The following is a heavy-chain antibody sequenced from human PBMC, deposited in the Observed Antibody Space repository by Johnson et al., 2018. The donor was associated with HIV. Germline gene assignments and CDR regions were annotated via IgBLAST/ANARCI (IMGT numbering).Heavy chain of an antibody. CDR3: ARDRALGWELLGAFDI. CDR1: GFTFSGYG. D-gene: IGHD1-26*01. V-gene: IGHV3-30*02. J-gene: IGHJ3*02. Sequence: QVQLVESGGGVVQPGGSLRLSCAASGFTFSGYGMHWVRQAPGKGLEWVAFIRYDGSFKYYADSVKGRFPISRDNSKNTLYLQMNSLRAEDTALYYCARDRALGWELLGAFDIWGQGTMVTVSS. CDR2: IRYDGSFK.